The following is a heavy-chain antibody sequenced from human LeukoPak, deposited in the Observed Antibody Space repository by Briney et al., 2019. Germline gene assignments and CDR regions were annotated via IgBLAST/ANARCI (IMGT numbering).Heavy chain of an antibody. CDR1: GFTFSTCG. V-gene: IGHV3-30*03. CDR3: ARERYNWNYVYGAFDI. CDR2: ISYDGGNI. Sequence: PGGSLRLSCAASGFTFSTCGMHWVRQTPGKGLEWVAVISYDGGNIYYADSVKGRFTISRDNAKNTLYLQMNSLRAEDTAVYYCARERYNWNYVYGAFDIWGQGTMVTVSS. D-gene: IGHD1-7*01. J-gene: IGHJ3*02.